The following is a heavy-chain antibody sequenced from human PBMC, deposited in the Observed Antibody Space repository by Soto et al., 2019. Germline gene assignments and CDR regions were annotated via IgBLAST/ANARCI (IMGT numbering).Heavy chain of an antibody. CDR3: AGAEYYYGSGSYSDAFDI. CDR1: GGSISSYY. V-gene: IGHV4-59*01. D-gene: IGHD3-10*01. J-gene: IGHJ3*02. CDR2: IYYSGST. Sequence: SETLSLTCTVSGGSISSYYWSWIRRPPGKGLEWIGYIYYSGSTNYNPSLKSRVTISVDTSKNQFSLKLSSVAAADTAVYYCAGAEYYYGSGSYSDAFDIWGQGTMVTVSS.